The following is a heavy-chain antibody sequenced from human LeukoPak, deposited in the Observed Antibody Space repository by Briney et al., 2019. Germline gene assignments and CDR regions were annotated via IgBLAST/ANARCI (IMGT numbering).Heavy chain of an antibody. CDR3: ARDVSGSHAVDY. D-gene: IGHD1-26*01. CDR2: ISYDGSNK. V-gene: IGHV3-30*03. Sequence: GGSLRLSCAASGFTFSSYGMHWVRQAPGKGLEWVAVISYDGSNKYYADSVKGRFTISRDNSKNTLYLQMNSLRAEDTAVYYCARDVSGSHAVDYWGQGTLVTVSS. CDR1: GFTFSSYG. J-gene: IGHJ4*02.